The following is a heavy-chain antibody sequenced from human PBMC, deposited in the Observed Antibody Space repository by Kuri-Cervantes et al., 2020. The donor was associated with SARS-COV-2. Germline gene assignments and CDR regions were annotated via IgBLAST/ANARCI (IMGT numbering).Heavy chain of an antibody. D-gene: IGHD5-24*01. V-gene: IGHV5-10-1*01. J-gene: IGHJ5*02. Sequence: EESLKISCKGSGYSFSTSWMHWVRQIPGKGLEWMGRIDPSDSYTDYRPSLQGHVTISVDRSINTAYMQWSDLKSSDTAVYLCARWDGFALDLWGQGTLVTVSS. CDR3: ARWDGFALDL. CDR1: GYSFSTSW. CDR2: IDPSDSYT.